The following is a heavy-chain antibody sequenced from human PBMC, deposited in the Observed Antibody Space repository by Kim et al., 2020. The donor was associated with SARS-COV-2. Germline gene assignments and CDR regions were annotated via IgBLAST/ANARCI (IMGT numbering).Heavy chain of an antibody. D-gene: IGHD4-17*01. CDR2: INPNGGST. CDR1: GYTFTTYH. CDR3: ARSLRGGDYTFFLVY. V-gene: IGHV1-46*01. Sequence: ASVKVSCKTSGYTFTTYHIHWVRQAPGQGLEWLGIINPNGGSTTYAQRSQGRVTLTRDTSTSTVYMESSSLRCEDTAVYYCARSLRGGDYTFFLVYWGQGTLVTVSS. J-gene: IGHJ4*02.